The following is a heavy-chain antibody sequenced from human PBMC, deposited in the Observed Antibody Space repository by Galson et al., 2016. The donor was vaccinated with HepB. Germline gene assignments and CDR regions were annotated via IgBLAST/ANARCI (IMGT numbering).Heavy chain of an antibody. Sequence: SLRLSCAASGFILRDHYMEWVRQAPGKGLEWVARSRNKARSYTTDYAASVKGRFAISRDDSKKTVYLQMSSLKTEDTAVYYCVRSHYYEAGSVGDFDIWGQGTMVTVSS. J-gene: IGHJ3*02. V-gene: IGHV3-72*01. D-gene: IGHD3-10*01. CDR3: VRSHYYEAGSVGDFDI. CDR2: SRNKARSYTT. CDR1: GFILRDHY.